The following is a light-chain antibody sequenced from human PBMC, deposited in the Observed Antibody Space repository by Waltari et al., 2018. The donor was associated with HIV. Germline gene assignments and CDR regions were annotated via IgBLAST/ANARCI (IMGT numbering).Light chain of an antibody. CDR3: QQYGNSLYS. Sequence: EVVLTQSTGTLSLAPGERATLFCRASQYVTNNYLAWYQHKPGQAPRLLIFGASRRATGIPDRFSGSGSGRDFTLTINKLEPEDFAVYYCQQYGNSLYSFGQGTKLDIK. V-gene: IGKV3-20*01. CDR1: QYVTNNY. CDR2: GAS. J-gene: IGKJ2*03.